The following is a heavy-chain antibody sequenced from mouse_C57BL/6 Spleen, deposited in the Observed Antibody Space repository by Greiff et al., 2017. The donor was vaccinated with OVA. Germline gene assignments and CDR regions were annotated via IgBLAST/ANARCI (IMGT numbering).Heavy chain of an antibody. Sequence: QVQLQQPGAELVKPGASVKLSCKASGYTFTSYWMHWVKQRPGRGLEWIGRIDPNGGGTKYTEKFKSKATMTVDKPTSTAYMQLSSLTSEDSAFYYCVYGNFAMDYWGQGTSVTVSS. CDR3: VYGNFAMDY. CDR2: IDPNGGGT. V-gene: IGHV1-62-3*01. J-gene: IGHJ4*01. D-gene: IGHD2-1*01. CDR1: GYTFTSYW.